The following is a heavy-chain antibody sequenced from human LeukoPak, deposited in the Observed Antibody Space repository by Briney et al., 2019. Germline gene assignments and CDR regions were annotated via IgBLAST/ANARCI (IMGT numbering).Heavy chain of an antibody. CDR3: ARAKYYYDSSGYYKGYYYYMDV. Sequence: SETLSLTCTVSGGSISSSSYYWGWIRQPPGKGLEWIGSIYYSGSTYYTPSLKSRVTISVDTSKNQFSLKLSSVTAADTAVYYCARAKYYYDSSGYYKGYYYYMDVWGKGTTVTVSS. J-gene: IGHJ6*03. CDR1: GGSISSSSYY. CDR2: IYYSGST. D-gene: IGHD3-22*01. V-gene: IGHV4-39*01.